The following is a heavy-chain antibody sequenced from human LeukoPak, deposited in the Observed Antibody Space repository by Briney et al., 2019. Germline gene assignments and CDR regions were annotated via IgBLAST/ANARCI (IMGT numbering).Heavy chain of an antibody. CDR3: ARDLDGPENY. D-gene: IGHD3-3*01. CDR2: IFSGGGT. V-gene: IGHV3-53*01. Sequence: PGGSLRLSCAVSGVTVSSTGMSWVRQAPGKGLEWVSVIFSGGGTYYTGSVKGRFTISRDNSKNTLYLQMNSLRAEDTAVYYCARDLDGPENYWGQGTLVTVSS. J-gene: IGHJ4*02. CDR1: GVTVSSTG.